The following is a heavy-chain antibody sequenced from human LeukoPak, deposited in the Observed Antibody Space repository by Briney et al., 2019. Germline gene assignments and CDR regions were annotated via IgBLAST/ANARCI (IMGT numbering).Heavy chain of an antibody. CDR2: ISGSGGST. V-gene: IGHV3-23*01. CDR3: ASIPLSVDTAMVDFDY. J-gene: IGHJ4*02. Sequence: GGSLRLSCAASGFTFSSYAMSWVRQAPGKGLEWVSAISGSGGSTYYADSVKGRFTISRDNAKNSLYLQMNSLRAEDTAVYYCASIPLSVDTAMVDFDYWGQGTLVTVSS. D-gene: IGHD5-18*01. CDR1: GFTFSSYA.